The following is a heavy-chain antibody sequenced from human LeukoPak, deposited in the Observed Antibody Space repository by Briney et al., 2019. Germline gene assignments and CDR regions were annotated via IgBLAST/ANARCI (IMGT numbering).Heavy chain of an antibody. J-gene: IGHJ4*02. CDR1: GGSISSYY. D-gene: IGHD3-22*01. V-gene: IGHV4-59*08. CDR3: ARLYYDSSGSYFDY. CDR2: IYYSGST. Sequence: SETLSLTCTVSGGSISSYYWSWIRQPPGKGLEWIGYIYYSGSTNYTPSLKSRVTISVDTSKNQFSLKLSSVTAADTAVYYCARLYYDSSGSYFDYWGQGTLVTVSS.